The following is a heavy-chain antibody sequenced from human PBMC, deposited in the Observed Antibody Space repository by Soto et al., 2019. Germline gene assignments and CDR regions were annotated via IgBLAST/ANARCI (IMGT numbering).Heavy chain of an antibody. V-gene: IGHV3-23*01. D-gene: IGHD1-7*01. CDR1: GLSFSNYA. Sequence: PGGSVRVSCATSGLSFSNYAMSWVRQAPGGGLEWVSSMSGSSSTTYYADSVRGRFTISRDRSKNTLYLQMSSLRAEDTALYYCAKNQERELPRVIDFWGQGTLVTVSS. CDR3: AKNQERELPRVIDF. J-gene: IGHJ4*02. CDR2: MSGSSSTT.